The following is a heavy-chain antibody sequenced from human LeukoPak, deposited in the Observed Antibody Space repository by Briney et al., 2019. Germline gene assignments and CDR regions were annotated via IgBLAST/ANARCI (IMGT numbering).Heavy chain of an antibody. CDR2: TNHSGST. CDR3: ARAKLFRGWYRNNYYYYGMDV. Sequence: SETLSLTCAVYGGSFSGYYWSWIRQPPGKGLEWIGETNHSGSTNYNPSLKSRVTISVDTSKNQFSLKLSSVTAADTAVYYCARAKLFRGWYRNNYYYYGMDVWGQGTTITVSS. J-gene: IGHJ6*02. D-gene: IGHD6-19*01. CDR1: GGSFSGYY. V-gene: IGHV4-34*01.